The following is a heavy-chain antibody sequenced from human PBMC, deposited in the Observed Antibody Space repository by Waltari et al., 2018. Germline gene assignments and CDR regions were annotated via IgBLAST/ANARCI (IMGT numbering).Heavy chain of an antibody. Sequence: EVQLLESGGGLVQPGGSLRLSCAASGFTFSSYAMSWVRQAPGKGLEWVSASSGSGGSTYYADSVKGRFTISRDNSKNTLDLQMNSLRAEDTAVYYCAKSVILGVVIKHFDYWGQGTLVTVSS. CDR3: AKSVILGVVIKHFDY. CDR1: GFTFSSYA. V-gene: IGHV3-23*01. J-gene: IGHJ4*02. D-gene: IGHD3-3*01. CDR2: SSGSGGST.